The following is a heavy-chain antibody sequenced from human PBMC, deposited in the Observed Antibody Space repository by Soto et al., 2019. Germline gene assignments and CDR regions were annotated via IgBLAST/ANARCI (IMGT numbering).Heavy chain of an antibody. CDR1: GYTFTSYG. CDR2: ISAYNGNT. Sequence: QVQLVQSGAEVKKPGASVKVSCKASGYTFTSYGISWVRQAPGQGLEWMGWISAYNGNTNYAQKLRGRVTMTTQTSTSTAYMELRSLRSDDTAVYYCARESSGYSSGWSKYWSFDLLGRGTLVTVSS. CDR3: ARESSGYSSGWSKYWSFDL. D-gene: IGHD6-19*01. J-gene: IGHJ2*01. V-gene: IGHV1-18*01.